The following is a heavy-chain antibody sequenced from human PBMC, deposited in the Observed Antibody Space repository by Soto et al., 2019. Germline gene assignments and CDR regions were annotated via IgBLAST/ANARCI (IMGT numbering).Heavy chain of an antibody. CDR2: ISGSGGST. CDR1: GFTFSSYA. V-gene: IGHV3-23*01. CDR3: AKDPIWFGELLSLSSYYYYYMDV. D-gene: IGHD3-10*01. Sequence: GGSLRLSCAASGFTFSSYAMSWVRQAPGKGLEWVSAISGSGGSTYYADSVKGRFTISRDNSKNTLYLQMNSLRAEDTAVYYCAKDPIWFGELLSLSSYYYYYMDVWGKGTTVTVSS. J-gene: IGHJ6*03.